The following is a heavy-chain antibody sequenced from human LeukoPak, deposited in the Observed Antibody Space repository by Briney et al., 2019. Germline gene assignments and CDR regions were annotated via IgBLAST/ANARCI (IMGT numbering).Heavy chain of an antibody. CDR1: GFTFSGYA. Sequence: GGSLRLSCAASGFTFSGYAMSWVRQAPGKGLEWVSAISGSGGSTYYADPVKGRFTISRDNSKNTLYLQMNSLRAEDTAVYYCAKEVVYETDYYYYYGMDVWGQGTTVTVSS. V-gene: IGHV3-23*01. CDR3: AKEVVYETDYYYYYGMDV. D-gene: IGHD2-15*01. J-gene: IGHJ6*02. CDR2: ISGSGGST.